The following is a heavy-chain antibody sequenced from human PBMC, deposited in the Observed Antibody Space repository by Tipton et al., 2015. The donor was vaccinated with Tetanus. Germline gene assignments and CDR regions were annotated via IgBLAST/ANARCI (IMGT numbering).Heavy chain of an antibody. J-gene: IGHJ2*01. V-gene: IGHV5-51*01. CDR1: GYNFTHYS. CDR3: ARRRSAILSGSYHWYFDI. Sequence: QLVQSGAEVKRPGESLKISCRGSGYNFTHYSIGWVRQMPGKGLEWVGIIDPRDSETFQGHVTISADKSISTAHLRWSSLEASDTAIYYCARRRSAILSGSYHWYFDIWGRGTLVIVSS. CDR2: IDPRDSET. D-gene: IGHD3-9*01.